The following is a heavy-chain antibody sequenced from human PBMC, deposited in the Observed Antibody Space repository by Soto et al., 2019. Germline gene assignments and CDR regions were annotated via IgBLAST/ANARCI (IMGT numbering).Heavy chain of an antibody. D-gene: IGHD3-22*01. J-gene: IGHJ5*02. CDR2: IYYSGST. CDR1: GGSISSYY. V-gene: IGHV4-59*01. CDR3: AREKTMIPTRWFDP. Sequence: TLSLTCTVSGGSISSYYWSWIRQPPGKGLEWIGYIYYSGSTNYNPSLKSRVTISVDTSKNQFSLKLSSVTAADTAVYYCAREKTMIPTRWFDPWGQGTLVTVSS.